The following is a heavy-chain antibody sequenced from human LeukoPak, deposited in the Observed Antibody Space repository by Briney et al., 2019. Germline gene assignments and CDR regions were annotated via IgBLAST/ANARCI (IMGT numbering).Heavy chain of an antibody. D-gene: IGHD1-26*01. Sequence: SETLSLTCTVSGGSISSYYWSWIRQPPGKGLEWIGYIYYSVSTNYNPSLKSRVTISVDTSKNQFSLKLSSVTAADTAVFYCARAGGSYWYYFDYCGQGTLVTVSS. CDR2: IYYSVST. V-gene: IGHV4-59*01. CDR1: GGSISSYY. J-gene: IGHJ4*02. CDR3: ARAGGSYWYYFDY.